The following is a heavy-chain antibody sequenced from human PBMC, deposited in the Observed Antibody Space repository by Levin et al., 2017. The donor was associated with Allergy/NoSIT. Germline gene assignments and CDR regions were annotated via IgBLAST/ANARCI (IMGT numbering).Heavy chain of an antibody. V-gene: IGHV4-31*03. CDR1: GASISSGGYY. J-gene: IGHJ4*02. D-gene: IGHD2-21*01. CDR3: ARGGPAYGQPRLYFDY. CDR2: IYYTGST. Sequence: SETLSLTCTVSGASISSGGYYWSWIRQHPGKGLEWIGYIYYTGSTYYNPSLQSRVSISVDTSKNQFSLKLSSVTAADTAVYYCARGGPAYGQPRLYFDYWGQGTLVTVSS.